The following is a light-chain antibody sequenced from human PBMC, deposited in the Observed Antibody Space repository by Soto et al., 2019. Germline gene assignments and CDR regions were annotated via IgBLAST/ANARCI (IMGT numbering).Light chain of an antibody. CDR2: GAS. CDR3: QQQDSSPLT. CDR1: QGVGRF. V-gene: IGKV3-20*01. Sequence: EIVLTQSPGTLSLSPGERATLSCSASQGVGRFLAWYQQKPGQAPRLLIYGASCRATGTPDRFSGSGSGTDFTLNISRLEPEDFAVYHCQQQDSSPLTFGGGTKVEI. J-gene: IGKJ4*01.